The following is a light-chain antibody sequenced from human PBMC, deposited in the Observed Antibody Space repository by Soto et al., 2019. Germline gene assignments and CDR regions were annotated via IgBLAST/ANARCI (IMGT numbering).Light chain of an antibody. CDR3: QSYDSSLRVV. CDR2: GNS. CDR1: SSNIGAGYD. J-gene: IGLJ1*01. V-gene: IGLV1-40*01. Sequence: QSALTQPPSVSGAPGQRVTISCTGSSSNIGAGYDVHWYQQLPGTAPKLLIYGNSNRPSGVPDRFSGSKSGTSASLAITGLQAEDEADYYCQSYDSSLRVVFGTGTKLTVL.